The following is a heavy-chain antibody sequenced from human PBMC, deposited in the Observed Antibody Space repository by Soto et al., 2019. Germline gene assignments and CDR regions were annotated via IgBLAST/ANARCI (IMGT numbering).Heavy chain of an antibody. D-gene: IGHD1-1*01. CDR1: GYTFTSYG. Sequence: QVHLVQSGAEVKTPGASVKVSCKGSGYTFTSYGITWVRQAPGQGLEWLGWISAHNGNTDYAQRRQGTVTVTRDTSTSTAYRELRSLRSDDTAVYYCARGRYGDYWGQGALVTVSS. CDR2: ISAHNGNT. J-gene: IGHJ4*02. V-gene: IGHV1-18*01. CDR3: ARGRYGDY.